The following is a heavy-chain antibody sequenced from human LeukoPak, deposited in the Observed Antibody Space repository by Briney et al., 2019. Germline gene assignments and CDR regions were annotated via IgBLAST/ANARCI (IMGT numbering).Heavy chain of an antibody. Sequence: EGSLRLSCAASGFTFSDYWMSWVRQAPGKGLEWVATIKPGGSEKFYVDSVKGRFIISRDNAENSLSLQMNGLRAEDTAMYFCARDDLNYWGQGTLVTVSS. CDR2: IKPGGSEK. CDR1: GFTFSDYW. J-gene: IGHJ4*02. CDR3: ARDDLNY. V-gene: IGHV3-7*01.